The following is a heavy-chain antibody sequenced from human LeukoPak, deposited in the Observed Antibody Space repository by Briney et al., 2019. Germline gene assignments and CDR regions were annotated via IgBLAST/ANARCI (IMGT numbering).Heavy chain of an antibody. CDR3: ARVNYYGSGSYYRYYYYMDV. CDR1: GGSFSGYY. CDR2: INHSGST. D-gene: IGHD3-10*01. V-gene: IGHV4-34*01. Sequence: SETLSLTCAVYGGSFSGYYWSWIRRPPGKGLEWIGEINHSGSTNYNPSLKGRVTISVDTSKNQFSLKLSSVTAADTAVYYCARVNYYGSGSYYRYYYYMDVWGKGTTVTVSS. J-gene: IGHJ6*03.